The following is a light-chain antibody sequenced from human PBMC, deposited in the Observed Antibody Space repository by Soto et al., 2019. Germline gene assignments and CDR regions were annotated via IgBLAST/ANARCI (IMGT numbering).Light chain of an antibody. J-gene: IGKJ1*01. CDR2: GAS. Sequence: EIVLTQSPGALSLSPVEKAPLSCRASQSISNNFAWFQQKPGQVPRLLIYGASTRATGIPVRLSGSASGTELTLTISRLQSEDFTVYYCQKYNKWTLTFGQGTKVDIK. CDR1: QSISNN. V-gene: IGKV3-15*01. CDR3: QKYNKWTLT.